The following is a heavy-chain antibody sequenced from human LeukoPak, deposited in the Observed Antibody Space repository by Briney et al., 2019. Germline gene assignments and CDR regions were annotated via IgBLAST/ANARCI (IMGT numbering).Heavy chain of an antibody. D-gene: IGHD3-10*01. CDR3: ARIYYGSGSYGFDY. CDR1: GGSISSYY. J-gene: IGHJ4*02. Sequence: SETLSLTCTVSGGSISSYYWSWIRQPPGKGLEWIGYIYYSGSTNYNPSLKSRVTISVDTSKNQFSLKLSSVTAADTAVYYCARIYYGSGSYGFDYWGQGTLVTVSS. V-gene: IGHV4-59*01. CDR2: IYYSGST.